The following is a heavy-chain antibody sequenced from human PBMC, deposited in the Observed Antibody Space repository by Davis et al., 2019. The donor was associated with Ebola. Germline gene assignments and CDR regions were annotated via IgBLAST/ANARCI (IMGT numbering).Heavy chain of an antibody. J-gene: IGHJ4*02. CDR1: GGSISSSSYY. Sequence: MPSETLSLTCTVSGGSISSSSYYWGWIRQPPGKGLEWIGNIYSSGSTYYNPSLKSRVTISVDTSKNQFSLKLSSVTAADTAVYYCARSGGSLFYYWGQGTLVTVSS. CDR3: ARSGGSLFYY. CDR2: IYSSGST. V-gene: IGHV4-39*07. D-gene: IGHD2-15*01.